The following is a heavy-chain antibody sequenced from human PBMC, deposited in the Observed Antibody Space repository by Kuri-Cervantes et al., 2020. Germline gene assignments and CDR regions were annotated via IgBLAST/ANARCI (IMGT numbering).Heavy chain of an antibody. V-gene: IGHV1-3*01. D-gene: IGHD5-12*01. CDR2: INAGNGYT. CDR3: ARTTHSGYDQDGAFDI. Sequence: ASVKVSCKASGGTFSSYAISWVRQAPGQGLEWMGWINAGNGYTKYSQKFQGRVTITGDTSASTAYMEVSSLRSEDTAVYYCARTTHSGYDQDGAFDIWGQGTMVTVSS. J-gene: IGHJ3*02. CDR1: GGTFSSYA.